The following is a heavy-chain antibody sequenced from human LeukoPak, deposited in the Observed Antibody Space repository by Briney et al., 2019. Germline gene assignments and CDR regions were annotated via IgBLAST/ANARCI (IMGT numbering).Heavy chain of an antibody. D-gene: IGHD4-17*01. CDR2: ISGSGGGT. CDR1: GFTFSSYA. V-gene: IGHV3-23*01. CDR3: ARDGIYGETADY. J-gene: IGHJ4*02. Sequence: PGGSLRLSCAASGFTFSSYAMNWVRQAPGKGLEWVSGISGSGGGTYYADSVKGRFTISRDNSKNTLYLQMNSLRAEDTAVYYCARDGIYGETADYWGQGTLVTVSS.